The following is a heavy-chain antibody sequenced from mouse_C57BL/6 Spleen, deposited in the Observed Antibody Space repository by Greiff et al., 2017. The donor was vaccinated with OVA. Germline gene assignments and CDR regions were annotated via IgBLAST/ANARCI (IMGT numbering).Heavy chain of an antibody. V-gene: IGHV1-15*01. D-gene: IGHD1-1*01. CDR3: TRENSYGSSQAMDD. J-gene: IGHJ4*01. CDR2: IDPETGGT. CDR1: GYTFTDYE. Sequence: QVQLQQSGAELVRPGASVTLSCKASGYTFTDYEMHWVKQTPVHGLEWIGAIDPETGGTAYNQKFKGKAILTADKSSSTAYMELRSLTSEDSAVYYCTRENSYGSSQAMDDWGQGTTVTVSS.